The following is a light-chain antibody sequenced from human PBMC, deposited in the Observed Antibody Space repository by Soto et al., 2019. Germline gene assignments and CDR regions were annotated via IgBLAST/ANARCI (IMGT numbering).Light chain of an antibody. CDR2: GAS. V-gene: IGKV1-39*01. CDR1: QSISSY. J-gene: IGKJ1*01. CDR3: QQSYTTPRT. Sequence: DIQMTQSSSSLSASVGDRVTITCRASQSISSYLNWYQQKPGKAPKILIYGASSLQSGVPSRFSGSGSGTDFTLTISSLQPEDFATYYCQQSYTTPRTFGQGTKVEIK.